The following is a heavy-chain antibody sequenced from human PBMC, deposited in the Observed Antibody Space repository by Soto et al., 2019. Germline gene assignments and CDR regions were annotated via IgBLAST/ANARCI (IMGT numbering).Heavy chain of an antibody. J-gene: IGHJ4*02. D-gene: IGHD6-19*01. CDR2: IYWDEDK. Sequence: GLDLEWLALIYWDEDKRYSPSLKSRLTITKDTSKNQVVLTMTNMGPVDTGTYYCARLAVAGTNFDYWGQGTLVTVSS. V-gene: IGHV2-5*02. CDR3: ARLAVAGTNFDY.